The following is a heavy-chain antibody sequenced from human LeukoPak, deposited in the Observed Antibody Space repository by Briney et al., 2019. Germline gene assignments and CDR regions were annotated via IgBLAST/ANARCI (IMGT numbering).Heavy chain of an antibody. CDR1: GYSFTSYW. J-gene: IGHJ4*02. CDR2: IYPGDSDI. D-gene: IGHD3-10*01. V-gene: IGHV5-51*01. Sequence: GESLKISCKGSGYSFTSYWIGWVRQMPGKGLEWMGIIYPGDSDIRYSPSFQGQVTISADKSISTAYLQWSSLKASDTAMYYCARPPYYYGSGSYYFDYWGQGTLVTVSS. CDR3: ARPPYYYGSGSYYFDY.